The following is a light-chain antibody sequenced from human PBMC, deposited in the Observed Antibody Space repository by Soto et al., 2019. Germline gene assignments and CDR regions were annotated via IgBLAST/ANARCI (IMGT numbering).Light chain of an antibody. CDR3: QQYYSYPPT. J-gene: IGKJ1*01. V-gene: IGKV1-5*01. Sequence: DIQMTQSPSTLSASVGDRVTITCRASQSLNNGLAWYQQKPGKAPNLLIYDASILKSGVPSRFSGSGSGTEFTLTISSLQPDDFAIYYCQQYYSYPPTFGQGTKVDIK. CDR1: QSLNNG. CDR2: DAS.